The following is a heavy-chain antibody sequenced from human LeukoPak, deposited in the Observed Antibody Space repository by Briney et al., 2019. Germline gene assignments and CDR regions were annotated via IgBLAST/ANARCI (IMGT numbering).Heavy chain of an antibody. V-gene: IGHV3-23*01. CDR3: AKATVCVSRSSWYYEAPLPCRNWYFDL. CDR2: ISGSGGST. D-gene: IGHD6-13*01. CDR1: GFTFDDYG. Sequence: GGSLRLSCAASGFTFDDYGMSWVRQAPGKGLEWVSAISGSGGSTYYADSVKGRFTISRDNSKNTLYLQMNSLRAEDTAVYYCAKATVCVSRSSWYYEAPLPCRNWYFDLWGRGTLVTVSS. J-gene: IGHJ2*01.